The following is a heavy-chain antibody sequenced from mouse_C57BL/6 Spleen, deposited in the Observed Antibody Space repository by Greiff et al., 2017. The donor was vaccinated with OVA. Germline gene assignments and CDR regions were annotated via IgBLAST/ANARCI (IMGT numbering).Heavy chain of an antibody. CDR3: ARSKMGYVRGFDD. V-gene: IGHV1-26*01. CDR1: GYTFTDYY. J-gene: IGHJ2*01. CDR2: INPNNGGT. D-gene: IGHD2-3*01. Sequence: EVQLQQSGPELVKPGASVKISCKASGYTFTDYYMNWVKQSHGKSLEWIGDINPNNGGTSYNQKFKGKATLTVDKSSSTAYMELRSLTSEDSAVYYCARSKMGYVRGFDDGGQGTTLTVSS.